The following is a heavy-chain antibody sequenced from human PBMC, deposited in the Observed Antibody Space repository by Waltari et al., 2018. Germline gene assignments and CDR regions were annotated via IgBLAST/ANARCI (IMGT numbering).Heavy chain of an antibody. J-gene: IGHJ4*02. CDR2: IKHSGST. V-gene: IGHV4-34*01. CDR3: ARVEQQLVLGDY. D-gene: IGHD6-13*01. Sequence: QVQLQQWGAGLLKPSETLSLTCAVYGGSFSGYYWSWIRQPPGKGLEWIGEIKHSGSTNYNPSLKSRVTISVDTSKNQFSLKLSSVTAADTAVYYCARVEQQLVLGDYWGQGTLVTVSS. CDR1: GGSFSGYY.